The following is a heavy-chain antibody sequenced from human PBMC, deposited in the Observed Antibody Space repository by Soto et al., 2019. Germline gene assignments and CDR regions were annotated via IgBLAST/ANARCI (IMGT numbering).Heavy chain of an antibody. Sequence: ASVKVSCKASGYTFTGYGISWVRQAPGQGLEWMGWISAYNGNTNYAQKLQGRVTMTTDTSTSTAYMELSGLKSDDTAVYFCVRAETFYPGNTFDYWGQGALVTVSS. CDR1: GYTFTGYG. CDR3: VRAETFYPGNTFDY. D-gene: IGHD1-1*01. CDR2: ISAYNGNT. J-gene: IGHJ4*02. V-gene: IGHV1-18*01.